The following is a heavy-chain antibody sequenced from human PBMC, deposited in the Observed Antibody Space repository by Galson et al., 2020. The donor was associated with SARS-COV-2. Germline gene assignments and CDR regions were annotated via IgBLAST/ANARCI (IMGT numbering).Heavy chain of an antibody. J-gene: IGHJ4*02. V-gene: IGHV3-33*01. Sequence: QLGESLKISCAASGFTFSSYGMHWVRQAPGKGLEWVAVIWYAGSNKYYADSVKGRFTISRDNSKNTLDLQMNSLRAEDTAVYYCAREGGEDYYDSSGYYLGDWGQGTLVTVAS. CDR3: AREGGEDYYDSSGYYLGD. CDR1: GFTFSSYG. D-gene: IGHD3-22*01. CDR2: IWYAGSNK.